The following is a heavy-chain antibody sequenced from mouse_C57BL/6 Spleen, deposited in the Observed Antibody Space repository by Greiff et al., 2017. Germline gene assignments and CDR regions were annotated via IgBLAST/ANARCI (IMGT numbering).Heavy chain of an antibody. CDR1: GYTFTSYW. V-gene: IGHV1-69*01. Sequence: VQLQQPGAELVMPGASVKLSCKASGYTFTSYWMHWVKQRPGQGLEWIGEIDPSDSYTNYNQKFKGKSTLTVDKSSSTAYMQLSSLTSEDSAVYYCARWDGYFLDYWGQGTTLTVSS. CDR2: IDPSDSYT. J-gene: IGHJ2*01. D-gene: IGHD2-3*01. CDR3: ARWDGYFLDY.